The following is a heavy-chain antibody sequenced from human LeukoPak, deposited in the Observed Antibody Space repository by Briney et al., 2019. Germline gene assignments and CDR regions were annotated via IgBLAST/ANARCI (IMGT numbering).Heavy chain of an antibody. Sequence: VASVKVSCKASGGTFSSYAISWVRQAPGQGLEWMGWISAYNGNTNYAQKLQGRVTMTTDTSTSTAYMELRSLRSDDTAVYYCARGLYSSGLNWFDPWGQGTLVTVSS. CDR2: ISAYNGNT. V-gene: IGHV1-18*01. CDR3: ARGLYSSGLNWFDP. CDR1: GGTFSSYA. D-gene: IGHD6-19*01. J-gene: IGHJ5*02.